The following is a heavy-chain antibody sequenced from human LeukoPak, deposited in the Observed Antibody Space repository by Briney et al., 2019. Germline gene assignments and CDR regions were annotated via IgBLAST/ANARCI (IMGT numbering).Heavy chain of an antibody. CDR1: GFTFGDYA. V-gene: IGHV3-49*04. D-gene: IGHD3-16*01. CDR3: TFGSYYYYAMDV. J-gene: IGHJ6*02. Sequence: GGSLRLSCTASGFTFGDYAMSWVRQAPGKRLEWVGFIRSKAYGGTTEYAASVKGRFTISRDDSKSIAYLQMNSLKTEDAAIYYCTFGSYYYYAMDVWGQGTTVTVSS. CDR2: IRSKAYGGTT.